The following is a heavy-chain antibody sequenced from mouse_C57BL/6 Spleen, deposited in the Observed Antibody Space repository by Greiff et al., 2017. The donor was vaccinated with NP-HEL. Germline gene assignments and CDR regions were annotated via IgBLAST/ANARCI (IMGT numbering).Heavy chain of an antibody. D-gene: IGHD1-1*02. Sequence: EVKLMESGEGLVKPGGSLKLSCAASGFTFSSYAMSWVRQTPEKRLEWVAYISSGGDYTHYADTVKGRFTISRDNARNTLYLQMSSLKSEDTAMYYCTRDMVGRAWFAYWGQGTLVTVSA. J-gene: IGHJ3*01. CDR1: GFTFSSYA. CDR3: TRDMVGRAWFAY. CDR2: ISSGGDYT. V-gene: IGHV5-9-1*02.